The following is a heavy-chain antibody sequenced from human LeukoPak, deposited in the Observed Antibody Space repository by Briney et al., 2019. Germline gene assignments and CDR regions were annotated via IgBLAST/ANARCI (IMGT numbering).Heavy chain of an antibody. D-gene: IGHD4-17*01. CDR3: ARVRRPTFDY. Sequence: ETLSLTCTVSGGSISSYYWSGIRQPPGKGLEWIGYIYYSESTHYNPSLTSRVTISVDTSKNQFSLKLSSVTAADTAVYYCARVRRPTFDYWGQGTLVTVSS. CDR2: IYYSEST. CDR1: GGSISSYY. V-gene: IGHV4-59*01. J-gene: IGHJ4*02.